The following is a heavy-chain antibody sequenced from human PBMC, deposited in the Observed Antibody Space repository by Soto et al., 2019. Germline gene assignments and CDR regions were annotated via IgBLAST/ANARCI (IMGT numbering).Heavy chain of an antibody. CDR3: ARGNQYSSSWPFDY. V-gene: IGHV4-4*02. J-gene: IGHJ4*02. CDR2: IYHSGST. CDR1: GGSISSSNW. Sequence: SETLSLTCAVSGGSISSSNWWSWVRQPPGKGLEWIGEIYHSGSTNYNPSLKSRVTISVDKSKNQFSLKLSSVTAADTAVYYCARGNQYSSSWPFDYWGQGTLVTVS. D-gene: IGHD6-13*01.